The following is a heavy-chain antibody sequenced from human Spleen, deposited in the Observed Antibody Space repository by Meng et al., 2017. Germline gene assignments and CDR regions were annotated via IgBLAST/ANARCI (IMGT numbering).Heavy chain of an antibody. CDR2: IYDSGRT. CDR1: GGSIRNYY. J-gene: IGHJ4*02. V-gene: IGHV4-59*01. Sequence: SETLSLTCIVSGGSIRNYYWSWIRQPPGKGLEWIGYIYDSGRTNYNPSLKSRVTISVDTSKNQFSLKLNSVTAADTAVYYCARGCSSTTCYLPDYWGQGTLVTVSS. CDR3: ARGCSSTTCYLPDY. D-gene: IGHD2/OR15-2a*01.